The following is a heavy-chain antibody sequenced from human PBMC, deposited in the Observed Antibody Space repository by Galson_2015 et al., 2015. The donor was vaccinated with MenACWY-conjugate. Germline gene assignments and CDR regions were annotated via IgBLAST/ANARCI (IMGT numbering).Heavy chain of an antibody. CDR1: GFTFSRYW. Sequence: SLRLSCAASGFTFSRYWMHWVRQSPGKGLVWVSRINSDGSAADYADSVKGRFTISRDNAKNPLYLQMNSLRAEDTAVYYCATYCSSPSCYANGAYWGQGTLVTVSS. J-gene: IGHJ4*02. CDR3: ATYCSSPSCYANGAY. D-gene: IGHD2-2*01. V-gene: IGHV3-74*01. CDR2: INSDGSAA.